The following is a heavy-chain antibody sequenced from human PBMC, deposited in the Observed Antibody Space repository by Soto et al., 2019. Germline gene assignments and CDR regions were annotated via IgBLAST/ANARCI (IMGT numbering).Heavy chain of an antibody. CDR1: GFTFSSYA. D-gene: IGHD6-19*01. CDR3: AKDSPEQWLVLIRREYYFDY. CDR2: ISGSGGST. V-gene: IGHV3-23*01. Sequence: PGGSLILSCAASGFTFSSYAMSWVRQAPGKGLEWVSAISGSGGSTYYADSVKGRFTISRDNSKNTLYLQMNSLRAEDTAVYYCAKDSPEQWLVLIRREYYFDYWGQGTLVTVSS. J-gene: IGHJ4*02.